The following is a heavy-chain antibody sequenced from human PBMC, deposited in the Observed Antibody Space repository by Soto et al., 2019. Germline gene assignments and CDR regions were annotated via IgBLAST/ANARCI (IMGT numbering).Heavy chain of an antibody. CDR3: ARAPYYDFWNGYYTLDGKDV. J-gene: IGHJ6*02. CDR1: GFTFSSYG. CDR2: IWYDGSNK. Sequence: GGSLRLSCAASGFTFSSYGMHWVRQAPGKGLEWVAVIWYDGSNKYYADSVKGRFTISRDNSKNTLYLQMNSLRAEDTAVYYCARAPYYDFWNGYYTLDGKDVWGQGTTATVSS. V-gene: IGHV3-33*01. D-gene: IGHD3-3*01.